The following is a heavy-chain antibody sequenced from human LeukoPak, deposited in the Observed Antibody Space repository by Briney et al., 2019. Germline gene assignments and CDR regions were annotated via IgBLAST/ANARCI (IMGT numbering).Heavy chain of an antibody. V-gene: IGHV4-34*03. CDR2: INHSGST. CDR1: GGSFSGYY. CDR3: TGPGVIGGHYGMDV. D-gene: IGHD1-1*01. J-gene: IGHJ6*02. Sequence: SETLSLTCAVYGGSFSGYYWSWIRQPPGKGLEWIGEINHSGSTNYNPSLKSRVTISVDTSKNQFSLKLSSVTAEDTAAYYCTGPGVIGGHYGMDVWGQGTTVTVSS.